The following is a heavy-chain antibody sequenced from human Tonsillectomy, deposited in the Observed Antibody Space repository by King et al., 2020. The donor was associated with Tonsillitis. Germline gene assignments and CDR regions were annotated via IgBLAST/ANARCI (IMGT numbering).Heavy chain of an antibody. CDR2: IYPDDSDT. J-gene: IGHJ2*01. D-gene: IGHD6-13*01. V-gene: IGHV5-51*01. Sequence: VQLVQSGAEVKKPGESLKISCKDSGYNFTSYWIGWVRQMPGKGLEWMGIIYPDDSDTRYSPSFQGQVTISTDKSISTAYLQWSSLKASDTAMYYCARPIAAANSWFFDLWGRGTLVTVSS. CDR3: ARPIAAANSWFFDL. CDR1: GYNFTSYW.